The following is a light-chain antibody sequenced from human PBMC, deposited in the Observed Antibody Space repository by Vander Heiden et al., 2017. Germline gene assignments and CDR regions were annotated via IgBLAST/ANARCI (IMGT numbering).Light chain of an antibody. Sequence: DIQMTQSPSPLSASVGDRVTITCRASQSIGDYLNWYHQKPGRAPKLLIYATSSLQGGVPSRFSGSGYGTDFTLTISNLQTEDFATYYCQLTDNTPRWTFGQGTKLXIK. CDR1: QSIGDY. J-gene: IGKJ1*01. CDR2: ATS. CDR3: QLTDNTPRWT. V-gene: IGKV1-39*01.